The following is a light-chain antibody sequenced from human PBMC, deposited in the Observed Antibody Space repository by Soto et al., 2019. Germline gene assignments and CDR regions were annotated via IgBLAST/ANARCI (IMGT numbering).Light chain of an antibody. V-gene: IGKV1-5*01. CDR1: QSISSW. CDR2: DAS. CDR3: QQYKSYST. Sequence: DIQMTQSPSTLSASVGARVTITCRASQSISSWLAWYQQKPGKAPKLLIYDASSLESGVPSRFSGSGSGTEFTLTISRLQPDDFATYDCQQYKSYSTFGQGTKVEIK. J-gene: IGKJ1*01.